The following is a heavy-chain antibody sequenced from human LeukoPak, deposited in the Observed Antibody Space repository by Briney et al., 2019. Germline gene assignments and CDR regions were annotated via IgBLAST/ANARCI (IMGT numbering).Heavy chain of an antibody. CDR1: GGTFSSYA. Sequence: SVKVSCKASGGTFSSYAISWVRQAPGQGLEWMGGIIPILGTANYAQKFQGRVTITADESTSTAYMELSSLRSEDTAVYYCARTRIAALESDVYYFDYWGQGTLVTVSS. J-gene: IGHJ4*02. CDR2: IIPILGTA. D-gene: IGHD6-6*01. CDR3: ARTRIAALESDVYYFDY. V-gene: IGHV1-69*13.